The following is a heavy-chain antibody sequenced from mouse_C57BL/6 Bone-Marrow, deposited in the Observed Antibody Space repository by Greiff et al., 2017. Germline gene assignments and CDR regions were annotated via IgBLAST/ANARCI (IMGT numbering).Heavy chain of an antibody. CDR1: GFTFSSYA. V-gene: IGHV5-9-1*02. J-gene: IGHJ2*01. CDR3: TRLLRYYFDD. Sequence: EVKLMESGEGLVKPGGSLKLSCAASGFTFSSYAMSWVRQTPEKRLEWVAYISSGGDYIYYADTVKGRFTISRDNARNTLYLQMSGLKSEDTAMYYCTRLLRYYFDDWGQGTTLTVSS. CDR2: ISSGGDYI.